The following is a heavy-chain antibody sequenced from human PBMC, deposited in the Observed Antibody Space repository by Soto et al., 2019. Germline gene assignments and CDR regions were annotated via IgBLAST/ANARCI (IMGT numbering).Heavy chain of an antibody. CDR1: GGSFSGYY. J-gene: IGHJ5*02. D-gene: IGHD6-19*01. CDR2: INHSGST. CDR3: ARGVGLPRPGLQWLIPNWFDP. V-gene: IGHV4-34*01. Sequence: PSETLSLTCAVYGGSFSGYYWSWIRQPPGKGLEWIGEINHSGSTNYNPSLKSRVTISVDTSKNQFSLKLSSVTAADTAVYYCARGVGLPRPGLQWLIPNWFDPWGQGTLVTFSS.